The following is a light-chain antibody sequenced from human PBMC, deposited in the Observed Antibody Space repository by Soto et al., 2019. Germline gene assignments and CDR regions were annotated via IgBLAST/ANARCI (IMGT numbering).Light chain of an antibody. J-gene: IGKJ1*01. V-gene: IGKV3-15*01. CDR2: GES. CDR1: QSVSSN. Sequence: EIVRTQSPATLSLSPGERATLSCRASQSVSSNLAWYQQKPGQVPRLLIYGESTRATGVPARFSGSGSGTEFTLTISSLQSEDFAVYYCQQYNNWPRTFGQGTKVEI. CDR3: QQYNNWPRT.